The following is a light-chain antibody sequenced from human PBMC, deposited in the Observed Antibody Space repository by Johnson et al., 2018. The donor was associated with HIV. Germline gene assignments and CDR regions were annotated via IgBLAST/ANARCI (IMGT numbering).Light chain of an antibody. Sequence: QSVLTQPPSVSAAPGQKVTISCSGTKSNIGNNYVSWYQQFPGTAPKLLIYENNKRSSGIPDRFSGSKSGTSATLGITGLQTGDEADYYCGTWDSSLNAYVFGAATKVAVL. CDR1: KSNIGNNY. CDR2: ENN. J-gene: IGLJ1*01. V-gene: IGLV1-51*02. CDR3: GTWDSSLNAYV.